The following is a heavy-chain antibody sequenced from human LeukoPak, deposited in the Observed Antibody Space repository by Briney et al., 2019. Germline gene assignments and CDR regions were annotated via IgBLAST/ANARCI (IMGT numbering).Heavy chain of an antibody. Sequence: GGSLRLSCAASGFTFDDYAMHWVRQAPGKGLEWVSGISWNSGSIGYADSVKGRFTISKDNAENYLYLHLNSLRAEDTAVYYCARDKFAKYDNRGYYYISDAFDIWGPGTVVTVSS. CDR3: ARDKFAKYDNRGYYYISDAFDI. CDR1: GFTFDDYA. D-gene: IGHD3-22*01. CDR2: ISWNSGSI. V-gene: IGHV3-9*01. J-gene: IGHJ3*02.